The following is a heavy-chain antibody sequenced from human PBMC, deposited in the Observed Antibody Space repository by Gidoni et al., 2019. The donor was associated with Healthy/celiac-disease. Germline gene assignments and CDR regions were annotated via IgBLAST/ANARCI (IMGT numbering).Heavy chain of an antibody. V-gene: IGHV3-15*01. CDR1: GCTSSNAW. CDR3: TTVGFISRWIRSPKIYYFDY. J-gene: IGHJ4*02. Sequence: EVQLVESGGGLVKPGGSLGLPCAASGCTSSNAWMSWVRQAPGKGLEWVGRIKSKTDGGTTDYAAPVKGRFTISRDDSKNTLYLQMNSLKTEDPAVYYCTTVGFISRWIRSPKIYYFDYWGQGTLVTVSS. CDR2: IKSKTDGGTT. D-gene: IGHD5-12*01.